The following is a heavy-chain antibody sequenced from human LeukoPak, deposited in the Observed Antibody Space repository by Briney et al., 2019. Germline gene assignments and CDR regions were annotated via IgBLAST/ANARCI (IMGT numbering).Heavy chain of an antibody. CDR2: IYYSGST. CDR3: ARFKRTYSGSQRAFDI. CDR1: GGSTSSYY. V-gene: IGHV4-59*01. D-gene: IGHD1-26*01. J-gene: IGHJ3*02. Sequence: SETLSLTCTVSGGSTSSYYWSWIRQPPGKGLEWIGYIYYSGSTNYNPSLKSRVTISVDTSKNQFSLKLSSVTAADTAVYYCARFKRTYSGSQRAFDIWGQGTMVTVSS.